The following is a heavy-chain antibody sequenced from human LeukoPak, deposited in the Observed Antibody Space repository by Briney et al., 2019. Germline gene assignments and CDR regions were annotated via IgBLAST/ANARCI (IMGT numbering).Heavy chain of an antibody. CDR3: ARMGDYHLVSFLDY. CDR2: ISAYNGDT. D-gene: IGHD4/OR15-4a*01. CDR1: GYIFTSYS. J-gene: IGHJ4*02. V-gene: IGHV1-18*01. Sequence: GASVKVSCKASGYIFTSYSISWVRQAPGQGLEWMGWISAYNGDTNYVQKFQGRVTMTTDTSTSTVYMELRSLRSDDTAVYYCARMGDYHLVSFLDYWGQGTLVTVSS.